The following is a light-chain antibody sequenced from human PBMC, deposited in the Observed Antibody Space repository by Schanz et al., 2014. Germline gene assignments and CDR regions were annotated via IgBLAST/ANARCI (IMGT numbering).Light chain of an antibody. CDR3: SSYTSSSTLV. CDR1: SSDVGGYNY. Sequence: QSALTQPASVSGSPGQSITISCTGTSSDVGGYNYVSWYQQHPGKAPKLMIYDVSNRPSGVSNRFSGSGSGNTASLTISGLQAEDEADYYCSSYTSSSTLVFGTGTKVTVL. J-gene: IGLJ1*01. CDR2: DVS. V-gene: IGLV2-14*01.